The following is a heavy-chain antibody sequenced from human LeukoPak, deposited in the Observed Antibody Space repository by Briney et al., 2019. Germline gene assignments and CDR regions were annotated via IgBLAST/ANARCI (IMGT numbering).Heavy chain of an antibody. CDR1: GFTFSSYA. CDR2: ISYDGSNK. D-gene: IGHD3-10*01. CDR3: ARDSSGYYGSGSYYGAPFDY. V-gene: IGHV3-30*04. Sequence: GGSLRLSCAASGFTFSSYAMHWVRQAPGKGLEWVAVISYDGSNKYYADSVKGRFTISRDNSKNTLYLQMNSLRAEDTAVYYCARDSSGYYGSGSYYGAPFDYWGQGTLVTVS. J-gene: IGHJ4*02.